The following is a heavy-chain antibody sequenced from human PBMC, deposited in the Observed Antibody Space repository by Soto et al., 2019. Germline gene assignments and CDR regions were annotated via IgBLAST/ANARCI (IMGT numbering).Heavy chain of an antibody. CDR1: GVSLSSYY. Sequence: SETLSLTCTFAGVSLSSYYWIWLRQPPGKGLEWIGYIYYSGSTNYNPSLKSRVTISVDTSKNQFSLKLSSVTAADTAVYYCARYMTIFGSYYMDVWGKGTTVTVSS. CDR2: IYYSGST. V-gene: IGHV4-59*01. D-gene: IGHD3-3*01. J-gene: IGHJ6*03. CDR3: ARYMTIFGSYYMDV.